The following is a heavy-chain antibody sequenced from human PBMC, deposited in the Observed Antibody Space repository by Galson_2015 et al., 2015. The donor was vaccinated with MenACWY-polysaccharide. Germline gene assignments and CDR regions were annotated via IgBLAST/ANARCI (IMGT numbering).Heavy chain of an antibody. Sequence: SLRLSCAASGFTFSDYYMNWIRQAPGKGLEWVSYTSGSGSATYFADSVKGRFIISRDNAKNSLYLQMNSLRAEDTAVYYCARDPRGARSSYFDNWGQGIQVTVSS. CDR1: GFTFSDYY. J-gene: IGHJ4*02. CDR3: ARDPRGARSSYFDN. V-gene: IGHV3-11*01. D-gene: IGHD3-10*01. CDR2: TSGSGSAT.